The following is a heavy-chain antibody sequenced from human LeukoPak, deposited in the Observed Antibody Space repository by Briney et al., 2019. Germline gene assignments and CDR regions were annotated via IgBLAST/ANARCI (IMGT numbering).Heavy chain of an antibody. CDR2: ISGSGAST. Sequence: PGGSLRLSCAASGFTFSGYAMSWVRQAPGKGLEWVSAISGSGASTYYADSVKGRFTISRDNPKNTLYLQMNSLRAEDTAVYYCANGLRILQYFDYWGQGTLVTVSS. D-gene: IGHD3-3*01. J-gene: IGHJ4*02. CDR3: ANGLRILQYFDY. CDR1: GFTFSGYA. V-gene: IGHV3-23*01.